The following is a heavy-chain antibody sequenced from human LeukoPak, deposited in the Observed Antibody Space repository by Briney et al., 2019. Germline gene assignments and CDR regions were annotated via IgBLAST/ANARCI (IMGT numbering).Heavy chain of an antibody. CDR3: ARDPEYGDYRYGMDV. CDR1: GGSISSGDYY. Sequence: SSETLSLTCAVSGGSISSGDYYWSWIRQPPGKGLEWIGYIYYSGSTYYNPSLKSRVTISVDTSKNQFSLKLSSVTAADTAVYYCARDPEYGDYRYGMDVWGQGTTVTVSS. J-gene: IGHJ6*02. D-gene: IGHD4-17*01. V-gene: IGHV4-30-4*01. CDR2: IYYSGST.